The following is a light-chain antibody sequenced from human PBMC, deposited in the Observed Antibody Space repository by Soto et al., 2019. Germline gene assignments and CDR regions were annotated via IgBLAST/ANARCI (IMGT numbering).Light chain of an antibody. CDR1: QSVYSM. CDR3: QQRSNWPPA. V-gene: IGKV3-11*01. Sequence: EIVMTQPRATLSVSPGERGTLSCRASQSVYSMLAWYQQKPGQAPRLLIYDASTRATGIPARFSGSGSGTDFTLTISSLEPEDFAVYYCQQRSNWPPAFGQGTRLEIK. CDR2: DAS. J-gene: IGKJ5*01.